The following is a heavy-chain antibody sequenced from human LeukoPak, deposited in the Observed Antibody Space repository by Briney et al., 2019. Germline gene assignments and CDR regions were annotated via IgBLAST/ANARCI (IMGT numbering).Heavy chain of an antibody. D-gene: IGHD2-15*01. CDR1: GGTFSSYT. CDR3: ARDRYGDGSGHGSDY. V-gene: IGHV1-69*13. Sequence: SVKVSCKASGGTFSSYTISWVRQAPGQGLEWMGGIIPIFGTANYAQKFQGRVTITADESTSTAYMELSSLRSEDTAVYYCARDRYGDGSGHGSDYWGQGTLVTVSS. CDR2: IIPIFGTA. J-gene: IGHJ4*02.